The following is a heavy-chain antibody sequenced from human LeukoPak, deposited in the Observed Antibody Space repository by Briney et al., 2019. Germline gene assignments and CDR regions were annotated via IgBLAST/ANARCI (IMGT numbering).Heavy chain of an antibody. V-gene: IGHV4-34*01. CDR3: ARSFERRWFDP. CDR2: INHSGST. J-gene: IGHJ5*02. CDR1: GGSFSGYY. Sequence: SGTLSLTCAVYGGSFSGYYWSWIRQPPGKGLEWIGEINHSGSTNYNPSLKSRVTISVDTSKNQFSLKLSSVTAADTAVYYCARSFERRWFDPWGQGTLVTVSS. D-gene: IGHD1-1*01.